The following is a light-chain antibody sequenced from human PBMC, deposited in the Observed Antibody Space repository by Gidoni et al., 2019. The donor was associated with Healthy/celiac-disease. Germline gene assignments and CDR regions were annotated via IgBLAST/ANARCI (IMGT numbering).Light chain of an antibody. J-gene: IGKJ4*01. V-gene: IGKV3-15*01. CDR3: QQYNNWPLT. Sequence: EIVMTQSPATLSVSPGERATLSCRASQSVSSNFAWYQQKPGQAPRLLIYGASTRATGITARFSGSGSGTEFTLTISSLQSEDLAGYYCQQYNNWPLTFGGGTKVEIK. CDR2: GAS. CDR1: QSVSSN.